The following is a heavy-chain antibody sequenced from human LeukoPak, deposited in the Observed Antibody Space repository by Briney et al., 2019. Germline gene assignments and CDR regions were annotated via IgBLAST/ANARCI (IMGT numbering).Heavy chain of an antibody. V-gene: IGHV5-51*01. CDR3: ARRDYYDSSGYYYTDNWFDP. CDR1: GYSFTSYW. D-gene: IGHD3-22*01. J-gene: IGHJ5*02. Sequence: GESLKIPCKGSGYSFTSYWIGWVRQMPGKGLEWMGIIYPGDSDTRYSPSFQGQVTISADKSISTAYLQWSSLKASDTAMYYCARRDYYDSSGYYYTDNWFDPWGQGTLVTVSS. CDR2: IYPGDSDT.